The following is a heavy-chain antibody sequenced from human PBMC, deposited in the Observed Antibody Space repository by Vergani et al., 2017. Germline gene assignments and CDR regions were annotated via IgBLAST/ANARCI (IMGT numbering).Heavy chain of an antibody. D-gene: IGHD2-15*01. J-gene: IGHJ3*01. CDR3: ARRIGCYYSGGRGHLLRTAFEV. V-gene: IGHV4-61*02. CDR2: ISASGNA. CDR1: GGSISAGYYF. Sequence: QVQLQASGPGRVKPSQTLSLTCTMSGGSISAGYYFWSWIRQPAGKGLEWLGHISASGNASHSPSLKTRVSMSVDTSKNQFSLTVTSVTAADTAIYFCARRIGCYYSGGRGHLLRTAFEVWGHGTVGTVSS.